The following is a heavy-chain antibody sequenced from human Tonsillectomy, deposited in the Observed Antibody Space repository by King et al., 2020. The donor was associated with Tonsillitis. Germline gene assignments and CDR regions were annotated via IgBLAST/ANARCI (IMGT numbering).Heavy chain of an antibody. CDR1: GYSFTSYW. CDR2: IYPGDSDT. Sequence: VQLVESGAEVKKPGESLKISCKGSGYSFTSYWIGWVRQMPGKGLEWMGIIYPGDSDTRYSPSFQGQVTISADKSISTAYLQWSSLKASDTAMYYCARLKASRGGPDAFDIWGQGTMVTVSS. V-gene: IGHV5-51*01. J-gene: IGHJ3*02. CDR3: ARLKASRGGPDAFDI. D-gene: IGHD3-10*01.